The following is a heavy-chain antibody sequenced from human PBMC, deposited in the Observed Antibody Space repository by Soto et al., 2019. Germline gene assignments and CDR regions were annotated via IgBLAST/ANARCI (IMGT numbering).Heavy chain of an antibody. Sequence: SETLGLPCAVYGGSFSGYYWSWMRQTPGKGLEWIGEINHSGSTNYNPSLKSRVTISVDTSKNQFSLKLSSVTAADTAVYYCARDTAPAGDYYYLMDVWGQGTTVTVSS. V-gene: IGHV4-34*01. D-gene: IGHD5-18*01. J-gene: IGHJ6*02. CDR3: ARDTAPAGDYYYLMDV. CDR2: INHSGST. CDR1: GGSFSGYY.